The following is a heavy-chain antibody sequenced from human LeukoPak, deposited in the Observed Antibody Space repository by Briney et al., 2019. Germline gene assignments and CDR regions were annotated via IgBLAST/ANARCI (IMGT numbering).Heavy chain of an antibody. CDR2: ISSSSSTI. V-gene: IGHV3-48*04. D-gene: IGHD3-16*02. Sequence: PGGSLRLSCAASGFTFSSYSMNWVRQAPGKGLEWVSCISSSSSTIYYADSVKGRFTISRDNAESSVYLELNSLRVDDTAIYYCARDSGTYRPIDYWGQGTVVTVSS. CDR1: GFTFSSYS. J-gene: IGHJ4*02. CDR3: ARDSGTYRPIDY.